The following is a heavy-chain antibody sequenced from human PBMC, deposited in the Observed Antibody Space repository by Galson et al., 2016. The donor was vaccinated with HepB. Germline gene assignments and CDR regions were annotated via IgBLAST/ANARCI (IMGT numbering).Heavy chain of an antibody. CDR1: GGSISSTTSS. CDR3: ARRSGSSWYGYYFDY. D-gene: IGHD6-13*01. J-gene: IGHJ4*02. V-gene: IGHV4-39*01. Sequence: SETLSLTCSVSGGSISSTTSSWTWIRQSSGGGLEWIGTIYSSGKTYYDLSLKSRYTISLDTSNSQFSLRLSSVTAADTAVSYCARRSGSSWYGYYFDYWGQGTLVSVSS. CDR2: IYSSGKT.